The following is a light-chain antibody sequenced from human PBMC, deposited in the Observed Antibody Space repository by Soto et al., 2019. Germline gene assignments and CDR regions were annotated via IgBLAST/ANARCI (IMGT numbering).Light chain of an antibody. Sequence: QSVLTQPPSVSGAPGQRVTISCTGSSSNIGAGYDVHWYQQLPGTAPKLLIYGNSNRPSGVPDRFSGSKSGASASLAITGRQAEEEADYYCQSYDRSLSGLVVFGGGTKLTVL. CDR3: QSYDRSLSGLVV. V-gene: IGLV1-40*01. CDR2: GNS. J-gene: IGLJ2*01. CDR1: SSNIGAGYD.